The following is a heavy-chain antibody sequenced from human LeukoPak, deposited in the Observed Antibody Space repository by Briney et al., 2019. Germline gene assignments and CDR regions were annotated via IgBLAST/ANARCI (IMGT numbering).Heavy chain of an antibody. J-gene: IGHJ4*02. Sequence: GASVEVSCKASGYTFTGYYMHWVRQAPGQGLEWMGWINPNSGGTNYAQKFQGRVTMTRDTSISTAYMELSRLRSDDTAVYYCARLVSDYDSHIDYWGQGTLVTVSS. D-gene: IGHD3-3*01. CDR3: ARLVSDYDSHIDY. CDR2: INPNSGGT. V-gene: IGHV1-2*02. CDR1: GYTFTGYY.